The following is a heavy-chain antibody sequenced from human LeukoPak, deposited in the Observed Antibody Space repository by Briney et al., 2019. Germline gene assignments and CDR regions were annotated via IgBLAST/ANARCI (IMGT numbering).Heavy chain of an antibody. CDR3: ARHGRIAVAVDASDI. J-gene: IGHJ3*02. CDR2: IYPGDSDT. D-gene: IGHD6-19*01. V-gene: IGHV5-51*01. Sequence: EESLKISCKGSGYSFTSYWIGWVRQMPGKGLEWMGIIYPGDSDTRYSPSFQGQVTISADKSISTAYLQWSSLKASDTAMYYCARHGRIAVAVDASDIWGQGTMVNVSS. CDR1: GYSFTSYW.